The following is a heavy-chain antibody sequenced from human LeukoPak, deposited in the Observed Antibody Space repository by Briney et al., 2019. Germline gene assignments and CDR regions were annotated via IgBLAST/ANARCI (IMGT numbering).Heavy chain of an antibody. J-gene: IGHJ4*02. V-gene: IGHV3-23*01. CDR1: GFTFSSYA. CDR3: AKDLLAYYDFWSAKNYFDY. CDR2: ISGSGGST. D-gene: IGHD3-3*01. Sequence: GGSLRLSCAASGFTFSSYAMSWVRQAPGKGLEWVSAISGSGGSTYYADSVKGRFTISRDNSKNTLYLQMNSLRAEDTAVYYCAKDLLAYYDFWSAKNYFDYWGQGTLVTVSS.